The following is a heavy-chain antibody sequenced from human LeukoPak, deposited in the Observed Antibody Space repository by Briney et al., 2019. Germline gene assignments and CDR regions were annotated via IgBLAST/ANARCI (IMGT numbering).Heavy chain of an antibody. CDR3: ARVIGKMVRGVMGY. CDR1: RYTFTAYY. CDR2: MNPNSGNT. D-gene: IGHD3-10*01. Sequence: GASVKVSCKASRYTFTAYYMHWVRQATGQGLEWMGWMNPNSGNTGYAQKFQGRVTMTRNTSISTAYMELSSLRSEDTAVYYCARVIGKMVRGVMGYWGQGTLVTVSS. J-gene: IGHJ4*02. V-gene: IGHV1-8*02.